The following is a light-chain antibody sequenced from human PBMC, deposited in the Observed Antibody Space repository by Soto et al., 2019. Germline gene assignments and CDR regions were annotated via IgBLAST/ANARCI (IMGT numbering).Light chain of an antibody. CDR3: QQRSNWLT. V-gene: IGKV3-11*01. CDR2: DAS. CDR1: QSVSSY. J-gene: IGKJ4*01. Sequence: EIVLTQSPATLSLSPGDRATLSCRASQSVSSYLAWYQHKPGQAPRLLIYDASTRATGIPARFSGSGSGTDFTLTISSLEPEDFAVYYCQQRSNWLTFGGGTKVDI.